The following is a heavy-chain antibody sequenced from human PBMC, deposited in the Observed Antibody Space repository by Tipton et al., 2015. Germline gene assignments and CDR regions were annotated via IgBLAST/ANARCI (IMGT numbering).Heavy chain of an antibody. CDR1: GSSVSSGNYY. D-gene: IGHD3-9*01. V-gene: IGHV4-61*01. Sequence: TLSLTCSVSGSSVSSGNYYWSWIRQPPGKGLEWIGAISHSGSTYYNPSLRSRVTISRDTSKNQFSLRLSSVTAADTAVYYCACQDYDILTRDYQTVDYWGQGTLVTVSS. CDR3: ACQDYDILTRDYQTVDY. J-gene: IGHJ4*02. CDR2: ISHSGST.